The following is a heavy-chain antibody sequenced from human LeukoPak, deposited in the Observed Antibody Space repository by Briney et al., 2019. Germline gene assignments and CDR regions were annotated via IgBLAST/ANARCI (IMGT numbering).Heavy chain of an antibody. CDR1: GGSISSGSYS. CDR3: ARAHLATVVAPFDY. CDR2: IYPRGST. Sequence: SETLSLTCAVSGGSISSGSYSWSWIRQPPGKGLEWIGYIYPRGSTYYNPSLKSRVTISEDTSKNQFSLKLSSVTAADTAVYYCARAHLATVVAPFDYWGQGTLVTVSS. D-gene: IGHD3-22*01. V-gene: IGHV4-30-2*01. J-gene: IGHJ4*02.